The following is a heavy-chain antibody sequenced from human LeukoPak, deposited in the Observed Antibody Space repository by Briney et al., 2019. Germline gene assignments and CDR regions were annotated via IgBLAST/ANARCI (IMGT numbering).Heavy chain of an antibody. J-gene: IGHJ3*02. D-gene: IGHD3-10*01. Sequence: SQTLSLTCTVSGGSISSGSYYWSWIRQPAGKGLEWIGRIYTSGSTNYNPSLKSRVTISVDTSKNQFSLKLSSVTAADTAVYYCACTMVRGVMASSARDDDAFDIWGQGSMVTVSS. V-gene: IGHV4-61*02. CDR3: ACTMVRGVMASSARDDDAFDI. CDR1: GGSISSGSYY. CDR2: IYTSGST.